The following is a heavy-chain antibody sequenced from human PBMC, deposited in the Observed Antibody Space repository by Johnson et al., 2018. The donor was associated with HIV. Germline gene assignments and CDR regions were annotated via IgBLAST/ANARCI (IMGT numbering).Heavy chain of an antibody. J-gene: IGHJ3*02. CDR2: ISYDGSNK. Sequence: QVQLVESGGGVVQPGRSLRLSCAASGFTFSSYVMHWVRQAPGKGLEWVAVISYDGSNKYYADSVKGRFTISRDNSKNTLYLQMNSLRAEETAVYYCARDKGEYDDAFDIWGQGTMVTVSS. D-gene: IGHD1-1*01. CDR1: GFTFSSYV. CDR3: ARDKGEYDDAFDI. V-gene: IGHV3-30-3*01.